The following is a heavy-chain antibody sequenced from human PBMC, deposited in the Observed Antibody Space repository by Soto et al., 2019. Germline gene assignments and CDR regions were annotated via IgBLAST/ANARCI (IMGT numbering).Heavy chain of an antibody. CDR3: AKGGGNYRPFDC. CDR2: ISGSGGAT. J-gene: IGHJ4*02. D-gene: IGHD1-26*01. V-gene: IGHV3-23*01. Sequence: EAQLLESGGDWIQPGGPLIVSCAAPGFTFRSNAWSWARQPPGRGLEWVSTISGSGGATWNADSVKGRFTISRDNSKNTLYLQMNSLRAEDTAVYYCAKGGGNYRPFDCWGQGTLVSVSS. CDR1: GFTFRSNA.